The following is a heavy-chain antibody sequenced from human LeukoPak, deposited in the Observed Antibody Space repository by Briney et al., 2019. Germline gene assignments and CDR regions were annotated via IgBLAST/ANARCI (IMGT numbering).Heavy chain of an antibody. CDR2: ISGSGGST. CDR3: AKDPYDYVWGSYRGYYYYGMDV. CDR1: GFTFSSYA. J-gene: IGHJ6*02. V-gene: IGHV3-23*01. D-gene: IGHD3-16*02. Sequence: PGGSLRLSCAASGFTFSSYAMSWVRQAPGKGLEWVSAISGSGGSTYYADSAKGRFTISRDNSKNTLYLQMNSLRAEDTAVYYCAKDPYDYVWGSYRGYYYYGMDVWGQGTTVTVSS.